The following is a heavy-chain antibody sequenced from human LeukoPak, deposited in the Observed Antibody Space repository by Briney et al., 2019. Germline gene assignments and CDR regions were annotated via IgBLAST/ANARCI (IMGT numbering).Heavy chain of an antibody. D-gene: IGHD6-19*01. J-gene: IGHJ4*02. CDR3: AKVASGWYRSHLDY. Sequence: PGGSLRLSCAASGFTFSGYAMGWVRQAPGKGLEWVSAISGSGGSTYYADSVKGRFTISRDNSKNTLYLQMNSLRAEDTAVYYCAKVASGWYRSHLDYWGQGTLVTVSS. V-gene: IGHV3-23*01. CDR2: ISGSGGST. CDR1: GFTFSGYA.